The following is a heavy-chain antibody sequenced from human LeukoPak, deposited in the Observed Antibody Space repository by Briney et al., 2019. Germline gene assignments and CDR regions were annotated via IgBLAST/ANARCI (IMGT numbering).Heavy chain of an antibody. Sequence: SETLSLTCTVSGGPSSSYYWSWIRQPPGKGLEWIGYIYYSGSTNYNPSLKSRVTISVDTSKNQFSLKLSSVTAADTAVYYCACSDSAGPIDYWGQGTLVTVSS. CDR1: GGPSSSYY. V-gene: IGHV4-59*12. CDR2: IYYSGST. CDR3: ACSDSAGPIDY. J-gene: IGHJ4*02. D-gene: IGHD1/OR15-1a*01.